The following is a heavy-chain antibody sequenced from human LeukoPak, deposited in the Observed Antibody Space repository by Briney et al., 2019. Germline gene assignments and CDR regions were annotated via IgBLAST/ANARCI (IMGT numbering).Heavy chain of an antibody. V-gene: IGHV3-15*01. CDR3: TTGESMVGSTIHIRWAD. CDR2: IKSKTAGGII. Sequence: GGSLRLSCAASGFTFSNAWVTWVRQAPGKGLEWVGRIKSKTAGGIIDYAAPVKGRFTISRDDSKNTLYLQMNSLKTEDTAVYYCTTGESMVGSTIHIRWADWGQGTLVTVSS. CDR1: GFTFSNAW. J-gene: IGHJ4*02. D-gene: IGHD1-26*01.